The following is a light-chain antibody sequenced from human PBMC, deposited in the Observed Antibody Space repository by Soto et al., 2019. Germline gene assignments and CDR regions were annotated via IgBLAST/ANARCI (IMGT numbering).Light chain of an antibody. CDR1: SGYSNYK. V-gene: IGLV9-49*01. Sequence: QPVLTQPPSASASLGASVTLTCTLSSGYSNYKVDWYQQRPGKGPRFVMRVGTGGIVGSKGDGIPDRFSVLGSGLNRYLTIKNIQEEDESDYHCGADHGSGSNSQIFGTGTKVTVL. J-gene: IGLJ1*01. CDR2: VGTGGIVG. CDR3: GADHGSGSNSQI.